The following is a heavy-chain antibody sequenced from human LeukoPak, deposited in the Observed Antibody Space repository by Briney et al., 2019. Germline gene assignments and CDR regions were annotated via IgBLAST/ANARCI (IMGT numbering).Heavy chain of an antibody. CDR2: INHSGST. CDR3: ASYGSGNYRFFDS. J-gene: IGHJ4*02. V-gene: IGHV4-34*01. CDR1: GGSFSGYY. Sequence: PSETLSLTCAVYGGSFSGYYWSWIRQPPGKGLEWIGEINHSGSTNYNPSLKSRLTISVDTSRDQFSLKLSSVTAADTAVYYCASYGSGNYRFFDSWGQGTLVTVSS. D-gene: IGHD3-10*01.